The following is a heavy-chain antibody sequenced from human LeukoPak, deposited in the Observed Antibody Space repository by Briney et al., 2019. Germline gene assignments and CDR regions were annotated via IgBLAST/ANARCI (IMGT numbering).Heavy chain of an antibody. CDR3: AKDKTTVTPRGLDI. CDR2: ISGSGGST. CDR1: GFTFNNFA. Sequence: GGSLRLSCSASGFTFNNFAMTWVRQAPGKGLEWVSAISGSGGSTYYADSVKGRFTISRDNSKNTLYLQMNSLRAEDTAVYYCAKDKTTVTPRGLDIWGQGTMVTVSS. D-gene: IGHD4-17*01. V-gene: IGHV3-23*01. J-gene: IGHJ3*02.